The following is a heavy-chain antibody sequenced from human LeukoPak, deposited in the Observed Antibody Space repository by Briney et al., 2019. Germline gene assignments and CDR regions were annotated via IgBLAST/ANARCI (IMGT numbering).Heavy chain of an antibody. J-gene: IGHJ4*02. CDR1: GFTFSSYA. V-gene: IGHV3-23*01. Sequence: GGSLRLSCAASGFTFSSYAMSWVRQAPGKGLEWVSAISGSGGSKYYADSVEGRFTISRDNSKNTLYLQMNSLRAEDTAVYYCAKGIVVVPAAIPYFDYWGQGTLVTVSS. D-gene: IGHD2-2*01. CDR3: AKGIVVVPAAIPYFDY. CDR2: ISGSGGSK.